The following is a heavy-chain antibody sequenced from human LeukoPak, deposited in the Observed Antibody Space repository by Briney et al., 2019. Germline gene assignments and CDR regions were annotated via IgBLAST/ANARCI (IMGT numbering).Heavy chain of an antibody. D-gene: IGHD3-10*01. J-gene: IGHJ4*02. CDR2: ISYDGSNK. V-gene: IGHV3-30-3*01. Sequence: GGSLRLSCAASGFTFSSYAMHWVRQAPGKGLEWVAVISYDGSNKYYADSVKGRFTISRDNSKNTLYLQMNSLRAEDTAVYYCARDQRGVIDYWGQRTLVTVSS. CDR1: GFTFSSYA. CDR3: ARDQRGVIDY.